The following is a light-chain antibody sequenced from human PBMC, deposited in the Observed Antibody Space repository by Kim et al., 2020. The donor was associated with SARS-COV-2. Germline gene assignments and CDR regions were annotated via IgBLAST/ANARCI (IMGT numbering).Light chain of an antibody. CDR2: WAS. J-gene: IGKJ2*03. CDR3: QQYYGTTYS. Sequence: RATINCKSSQTISHNSNNKDYLAWFQQKPGQPPKLLIYWASTRESGVPDRFSGSGSGTDFTLTISSLQAEDVAIYYCQQYYGTTYSFGQGTKLEIK. V-gene: IGKV4-1*01. CDR1: QTISHNSNNKDY.